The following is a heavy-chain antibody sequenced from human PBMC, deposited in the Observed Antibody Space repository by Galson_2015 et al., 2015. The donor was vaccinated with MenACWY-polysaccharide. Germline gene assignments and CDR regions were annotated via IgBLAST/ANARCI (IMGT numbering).Heavy chain of an antibody. J-gene: IGHJ5*02. CDR2: INADGSAK. CDR1: GFTFSTYW. CDR3: TNAGANYCRGSSCSFNWFDP. Sequence: SLRLSCAASGFTFSTYWMHWVRQAPGKGLEWVSRINADGSAKYYADSVRGRFTISRDNAKNTLYLEMNSLRAEDTAVYYCTNAGANYCRGSSCSFNWFDPWGQGTLVTVSS. V-gene: IGHV3-74*01. D-gene: IGHD2-15*01.